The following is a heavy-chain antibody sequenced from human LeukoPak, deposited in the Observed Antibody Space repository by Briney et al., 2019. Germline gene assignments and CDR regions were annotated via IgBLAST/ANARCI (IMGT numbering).Heavy chain of an antibody. CDR2: IYYSGST. CDR1: GGSISSYY. D-gene: IGHD1-1*01. J-gene: IGHJ3*01. V-gene: IGHV4-59*12. Sequence: PSETLSLTCTVSGGSISSYYWSWIRQPPGKGLEWIGYIYYSGSTSYNPSLKSRVTISVDTSKNQFSLKLSSVTAADTAVYYCARGGTVGTTSPLRAFDVWGQGTMVTVSS. CDR3: ARGGTVGTTSPLRAFDV.